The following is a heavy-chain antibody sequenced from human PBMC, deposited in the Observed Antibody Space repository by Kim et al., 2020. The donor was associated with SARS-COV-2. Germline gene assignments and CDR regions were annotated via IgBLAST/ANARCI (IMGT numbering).Heavy chain of an antibody. J-gene: IGHJ4*02. D-gene: IGHD3-10*01. CDR1: GFSVRNYW. CDR2: VNEDGRTT. CDR3: SRDTFGSEDR. V-gene: IGHV3-74*01. Sequence: GGSLRRSCAASGFSVRNYWMHWVRQRPGEGLDWVARVNEDGRTTTHAGSVKGRFTISKDSAKNTLFLHMNSLRAEDTAVYFCSRDTFGSEDRWGQGTLVTVSS.